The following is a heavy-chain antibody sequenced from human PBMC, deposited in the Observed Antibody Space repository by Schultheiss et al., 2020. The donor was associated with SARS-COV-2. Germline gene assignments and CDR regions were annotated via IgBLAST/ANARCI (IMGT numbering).Heavy chain of an antibody. D-gene: IGHD3-22*01. J-gene: IGHJ4*02. CDR2: ISYDGSNK. CDR1: GFTFSSYA. Sequence: GGSLRLSCAASGFTFSSYAMHWVRQAPGKGLEWVAVISYDGSNKYYADSVKGRFTISRDNSKNTLYLQMNSLRAEDTAVYYCARDGGSSGYYWGFDYWGQGTLVTVSS. CDR3: ARDGGSSGYYWGFDY. V-gene: IGHV3-30*07.